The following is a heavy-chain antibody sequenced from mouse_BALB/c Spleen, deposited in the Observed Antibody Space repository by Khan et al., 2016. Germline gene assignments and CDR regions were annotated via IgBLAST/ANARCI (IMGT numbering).Heavy chain of an antibody. Sequence: QVQLKQSGAELAKPGASVKMSCKASGYTFTSYWMHWVKQRPGQGLEWIGYINPSTGYTEYNQKFKDKATLTADKYSSTAYMQLSSLTSEDSAVYYCASYYGSNAMDDWGQGTSVTVSS. CDR3: ASYYGSNAMDD. CDR1: GYTFTSYW. V-gene: IGHV1-7*01. D-gene: IGHD1-1*01. CDR2: INPSTGYT. J-gene: IGHJ4*01.